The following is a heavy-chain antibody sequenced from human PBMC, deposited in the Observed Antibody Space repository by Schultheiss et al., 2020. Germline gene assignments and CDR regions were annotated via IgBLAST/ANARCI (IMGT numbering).Heavy chain of an antibody. J-gene: IGHJ5*02. CDR3: ARDPAKDIVVVPAAMPSSQNWFDP. D-gene: IGHD2-2*01. Sequence: GGSLRLSCAVSAFTFSCFVTSWVRQASGKGLEWVSSMSGSGGSTYYADSVKGRFTMSRDNFKNSLYLQMNSLRDEDTAVYYCARDPAKDIVVVPAAMPSSQNWFDPWGQGTLVTVSS. CDR1: AFTFSCFV. CDR2: MSGSGGST. V-gene: IGHV3-23*01.